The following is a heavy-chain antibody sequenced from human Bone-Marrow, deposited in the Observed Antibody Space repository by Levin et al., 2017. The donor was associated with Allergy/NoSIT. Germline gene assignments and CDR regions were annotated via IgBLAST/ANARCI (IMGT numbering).Heavy chain of an antibody. Sequence: GGSLRLSCTASEFTFSTYWMNWVRQAPGKGLEWVANIKDDGSEKNYLVSVKGRFTISRDNAKNSLYLQMSSLRAEDSALYYCVRGLRKGYCRAGSCYNRRVPDLWGQGTLVTVSS. CDR3: VRGLRKGYCRAGSCYNRRVPDL. J-gene: IGHJ5*02. V-gene: IGHV3-7*01. CDR1: EFTFSTYW. CDR2: IKDDGSEK. D-gene: IGHD2-15*01.